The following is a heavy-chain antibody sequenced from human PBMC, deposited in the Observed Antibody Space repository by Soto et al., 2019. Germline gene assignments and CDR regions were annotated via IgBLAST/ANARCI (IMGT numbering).Heavy chain of an antibody. J-gene: IGHJ3*02. D-gene: IGHD2-2*01. CDR1: GLTFSSYA. V-gene: IGHV3-30-3*01. Sequence: QVQLVESGGGVVQPGRSLRLSCAASGLTFSSYAMHWVRQAPGKGLEWVAVISYDGSNKYYADSVKGRFTISRDNSKNTLYLQMNSLRAEDTAVYYCARDPLVPAAIGAFDIWGQGTMVTVSS. CDR2: ISYDGSNK. CDR3: ARDPLVPAAIGAFDI.